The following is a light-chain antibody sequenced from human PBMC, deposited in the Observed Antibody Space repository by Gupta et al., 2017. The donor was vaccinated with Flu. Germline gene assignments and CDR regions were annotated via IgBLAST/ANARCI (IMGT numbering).Light chain of an antibody. CDR2: LGS. CDR1: QSLLHSNGYNY. CDR3: RQALQTRSIA. Sequence: IVMTQSPLSLPVTPGEPASISCRSSQSLLHSNGYNYLDWYMQKPGQSPQRLIYLGSNRAAGVTDRCSGSGAGKDFTLKISRGEAEEVGVYYCRQALQTRSIAFGQGTRLEIK. V-gene: IGKV2-28*01. J-gene: IGKJ5*01.